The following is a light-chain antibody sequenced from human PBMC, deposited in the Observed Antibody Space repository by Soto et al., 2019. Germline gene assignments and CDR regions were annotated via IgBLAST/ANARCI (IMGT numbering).Light chain of an antibody. Sequence: EIVLTQSPGTLSLSPGERATLSCRASHGVSSSFLAWYQQKPGQAPRLLIYGASSRATGIPDRFSGSGSGTDFTLTISRLEPEDFAVYYCQQHFNGPITFGQGTRLEIK. V-gene: IGKV3D-20*02. CDR1: HGVSSSF. CDR3: QQHFNGPIT. CDR2: GAS. J-gene: IGKJ5*01.